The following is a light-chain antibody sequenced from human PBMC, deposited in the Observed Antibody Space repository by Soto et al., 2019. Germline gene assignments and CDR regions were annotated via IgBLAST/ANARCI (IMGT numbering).Light chain of an antibody. CDR2: EVS. CDR3: SSYTSSAHYV. CDR1: SSDVGGYNY. J-gene: IGLJ1*01. Sequence: QSALTQPASVSGSPGQSITISCTGTSSDVGGYNYVSWYQQHPGKAPKLMIYEVSNRPSGVSNRFSGSKSGNTASLTISGLQAEDEADYYCSSYTSSAHYVSGNGTKLTVL. V-gene: IGLV2-14*01.